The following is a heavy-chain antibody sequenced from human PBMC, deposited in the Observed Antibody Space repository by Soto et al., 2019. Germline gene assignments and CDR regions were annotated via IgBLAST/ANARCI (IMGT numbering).Heavy chain of an antibody. CDR3: AIRRGYCSGGSCYGGYFDY. D-gene: IGHD2-15*01. V-gene: IGHV3-23*01. J-gene: IGHJ4*02. CDR1: GFTFSNAW. CDR2: ISGSGGST. Sequence: PGGSLRLSCAASGFTFSNAWINWVRQAPGKGLEWVSAISGSGGSTYYADSVKGRFTISRDNSKNTLYLQMNSLRAEDTAVYYCAIRRGYCSGGSCYGGYFDYWGQGTLVTVSS.